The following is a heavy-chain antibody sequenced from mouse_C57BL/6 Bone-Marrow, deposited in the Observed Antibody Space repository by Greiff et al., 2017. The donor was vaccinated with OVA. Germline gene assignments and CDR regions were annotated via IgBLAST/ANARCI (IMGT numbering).Heavy chain of an antibody. CDR1: GYTFTSYW. Sequence: QVQLQQSGAELVKPGASVKMSCKASGYTFTSYWITWVKQRPGQGLEWIGDIYPGSGSTNYNEKFKSKATLTVDTSSSTAYMQLSSLTSEDSAVYYCARWAYYSNYGVAWFAYWGQGTLVTVSA. CDR2: IYPGSGST. CDR3: ARWAYYSNYGVAWFAY. J-gene: IGHJ3*01. V-gene: IGHV1-55*01. D-gene: IGHD2-5*01.